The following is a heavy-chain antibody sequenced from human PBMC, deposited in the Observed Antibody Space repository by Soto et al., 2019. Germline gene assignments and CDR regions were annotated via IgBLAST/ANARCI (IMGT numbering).Heavy chain of an antibody. D-gene: IGHD2-8*01. V-gene: IGHV4-59*01. J-gene: IGHJ4*02. CDR3: ARVYAYYFDY. Sequence: QVQLQESGPGLVKPSETLSLTCTVSGGSISSYYWSWIRQPPGKGLEWIGYIYYSGSTNYNPSLKSRVTISVDTSKNQSSPTLSSVTAADTAVYYCARVYAYYFDYWGQGALVTVSS. CDR2: IYYSGST. CDR1: GGSISSYY.